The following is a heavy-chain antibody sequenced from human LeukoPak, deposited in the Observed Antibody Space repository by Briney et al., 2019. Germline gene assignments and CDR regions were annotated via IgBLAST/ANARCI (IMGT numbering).Heavy chain of an antibody. J-gene: IGHJ4*02. Sequence: PGGSLRLSCAASGFTFDDYAMHWVRHAPGKGLEWVSGISWNSGSIGYADSVKGRFTISRDNAKNSLYLQMNSLRAEDTALYYCAKDIGIAVAGRSTGFDYWGQGTLVTVSS. D-gene: IGHD6-19*01. V-gene: IGHV3-9*01. CDR2: ISWNSGSI. CDR3: AKDIGIAVAGRSTGFDY. CDR1: GFTFDDYA.